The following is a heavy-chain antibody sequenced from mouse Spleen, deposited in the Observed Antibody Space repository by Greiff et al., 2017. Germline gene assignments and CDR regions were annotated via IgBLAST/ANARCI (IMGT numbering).Heavy chain of an antibody. V-gene: IGHV5-9*01. CDR2: ISGGGGNT. D-gene: IGHD2-4*01. Sequence: EVQGVESGGGLVKPGGSLKLSCAASGFTFSSYTMSWVRQTPEKRLEWVATISGGGGNTYYPDSVKGRFTISRDNAKNTLYLQMSSLRSEDTALYYCARRDYDYDEPFAYWGQGTLVTVSA. CDR1: GFTFSSYT. CDR3: ARRDYDYDEPFAY. J-gene: IGHJ3*01.